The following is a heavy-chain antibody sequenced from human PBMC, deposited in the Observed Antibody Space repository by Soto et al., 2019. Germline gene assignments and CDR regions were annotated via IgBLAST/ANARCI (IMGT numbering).Heavy chain of an antibody. V-gene: IGHV3-23*01. CDR3: AKHAVQEWLRFGYFDL. CDR2: ISGSGGST. D-gene: IGHD5-12*01. J-gene: IGHJ2*01. Sequence: EVQLLESGGGLVQPGGSLRLSCAASGFTFSSYAMSWVRQAPGKGLEWVSAISGSGGSTYYADSVKGRFTISRDPSKNTLYLQMNSLSAEDTAVYYWAKHAVQEWLRFGYFDLWGRGTLVTVSS. CDR1: GFTFSSYA.